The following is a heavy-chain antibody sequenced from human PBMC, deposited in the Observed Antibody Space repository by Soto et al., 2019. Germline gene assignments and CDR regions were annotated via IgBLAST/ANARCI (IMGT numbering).Heavy chain of an antibody. CDR3: ARAGYCSGGTCFHGNCDY. D-gene: IGHD2-15*01. V-gene: IGHV1-46*01. CDR2: INPNGGST. J-gene: IGHJ4*02. Sequence: QVQLVQSGAEVKRPGASVKVSCKASGYTFTTYYMHWVRQAPGPGLEWLGIINPNGGSTTYAQKFHGRVTMTRDTSTSTVYLELSRLRSEDTAVYYCARAGYCSGGTCFHGNCDYWGQGTLVTVSA. CDR1: GYTFTTYY.